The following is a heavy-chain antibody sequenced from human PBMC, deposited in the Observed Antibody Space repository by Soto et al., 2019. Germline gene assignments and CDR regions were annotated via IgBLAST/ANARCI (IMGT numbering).Heavy chain of an antibody. D-gene: IGHD3-9*01. V-gene: IGHV4-34*01. J-gene: IGHJ4*02. CDR3: ARLGAGFILTGYYSKRAIFDY. Sequence: QVQLQQWGAGLLKPSETLSLTCAVYGGSFSGYYWSWIRQPPGKGLEWIGEINHSGSTNYNPSLKSRVTISVDTSKNQFSLKLSSVTAADTAVYYCARLGAGFILTGYYSKRAIFDYWGQGTLVTVSS. CDR1: GGSFSGYY. CDR2: INHSGST.